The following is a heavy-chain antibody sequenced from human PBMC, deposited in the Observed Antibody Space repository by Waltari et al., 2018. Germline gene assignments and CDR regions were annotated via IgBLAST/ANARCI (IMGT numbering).Heavy chain of an antibody. Sequence: EVQLVESGGGLVKPGGSLRLSCAASGFTFSSYSMNWVRQAPGKGLEWVSSISVISSYIYYADSVNGRFTISRDNAKNSLYLQMNSLRAEDTAVYYCARIPAGGSYFGGVYWGQGTLVTVSS. CDR3: ARIPAGGSYFGGVY. CDR2: ISVISSYI. V-gene: IGHV3-21*01. J-gene: IGHJ4*02. CDR1: GFTFSSYS. D-gene: IGHD1-26*01.